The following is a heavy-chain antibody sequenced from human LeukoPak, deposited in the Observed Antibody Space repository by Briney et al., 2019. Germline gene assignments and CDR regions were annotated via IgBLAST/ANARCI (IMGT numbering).Heavy chain of an antibody. V-gene: IGHV4-4*07. CDR1: GGSISSYY. J-gene: IGHJ4*02. CDR2: IYTSGDT. Sequence: SETLSLTCNVSGGSISSYYWSWIRQPAGKRLEWVGRIYTSGDTNYNPSLKNRVTMSIDTSKNQFSLKVYSVTAADTAVYYCARHTYRNYFDFWGQGALVTVSS. CDR3: ARHTYRNYFDF. D-gene: IGHD4-11*01.